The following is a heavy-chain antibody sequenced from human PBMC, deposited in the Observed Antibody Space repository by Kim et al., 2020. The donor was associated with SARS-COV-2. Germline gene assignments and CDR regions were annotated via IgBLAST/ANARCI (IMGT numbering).Heavy chain of an antibody. D-gene: IGHD3-10*01. CDR1: GFTVSSNY. CDR3: ARDLWVRGVIMVYYYYGMDV. V-gene: IGHV3-53*01. CDR2: IYSGGST. Sequence: GGSLRLSCAASGFTVSSNYMSWVRQAPGKGLEWVSVIYSGGSTYYADSVKGRFTISRDNSKNTLYLQMNSLRAEDTAVYYCARDLWVRGVIMVYYYYGMDVWGQGTTVTVSS. J-gene: IGHJ6*02.